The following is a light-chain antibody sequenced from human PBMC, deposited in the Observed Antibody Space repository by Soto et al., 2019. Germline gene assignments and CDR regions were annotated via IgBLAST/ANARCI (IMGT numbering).Light chain of an antibody. CDR2: LTS. Sequence: EIVLTQSPATLSAFPGDRVTLSCRASQALNTRLAWYQHKPGHAPRLLIYLTSNRAAGVPARFSAWGSETDFNLTISDVEPEDFAVYYCHQRQSWPRTFGQGTKVDIK. V-gene: IGKV3-11*01. J-gene: IGKJ1*01. CDR1: QALNTR. CDR3: HQRQSWPRT.